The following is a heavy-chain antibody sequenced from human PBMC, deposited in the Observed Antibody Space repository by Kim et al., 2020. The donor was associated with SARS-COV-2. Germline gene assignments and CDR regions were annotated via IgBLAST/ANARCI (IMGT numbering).Heavy chain of an antibody. Sequence: GGSLRLSCAASGFTFSTYWMSWVRQAPGKGLEWVANIKQDGSEKYYVDSVKGRFTISRDNAKNSLYLQMNSLRAEDTAVYYCARDLRRYSSGWRGDNWFDPWGQGTPVTVSA. J-gene: IGHJ5*02. CDR1: GFTFSTYW. CDR2: IKQDGSEK. V-gene: IGHV3-7*01. D-gene: IGHD6-19*01. CDR3: ARDLRRYSSGWRGDNWFDP.